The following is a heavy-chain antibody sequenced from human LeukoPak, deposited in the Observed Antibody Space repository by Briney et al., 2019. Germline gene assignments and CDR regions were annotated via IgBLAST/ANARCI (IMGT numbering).Heavy chain of an antibody. Sequence: GGSLRLSCAASGFTFSSFSMNWVRQAPGKGLEWVSYISSSSSTIYYADSVKGRFTISRDNAKNSLYLQMNSLRDEDTAVYYCARGLLRDGYTYTYSFDYWGQGALVTVSS. D-gene: IGHD5-18*01. J-gene: IGHJ4*02. V-gene: IGHV3-48*02. CDR2: ISSSSSTI. CDR3: ARGLLRDGYTYTYSFDY. CDR1: GFTFSSFS.